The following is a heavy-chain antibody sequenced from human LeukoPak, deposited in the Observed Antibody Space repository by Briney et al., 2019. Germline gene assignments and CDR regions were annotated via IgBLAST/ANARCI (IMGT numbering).Heavy chain of an antibody. Sequence: PGGSLRLSCAASGFTFSSYGMHWVRQAPGKGLEWMAFIRYDGSNKYYADSVKGRFTISRDNSKNTLYLQMNSLRAEDTAVYYCATIQQLVHLFDIWGQGTMVTVSS. V-gene: IGHV3-30*02. J-gene: IGHJ3*02. CDR3: ATIQQLVHLFDI. CDR2: IRYDGSNK. D-gene: IGHD6-13*01. CDR1: GFTFSSYG.